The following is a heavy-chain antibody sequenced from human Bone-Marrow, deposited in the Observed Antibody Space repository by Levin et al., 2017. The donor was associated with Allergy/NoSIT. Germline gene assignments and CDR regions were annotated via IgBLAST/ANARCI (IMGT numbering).Heavy chain of an antibody. CDR3: AKDLGDCSGGSCRLIDAFDI. V-gene: IGHV3-30*18. Sequence: PGGSLRLSCAASGFTFSSYGMHWVRQAPGKGLEWVAVISYDGSNKNYADFVKGRFTISRDNSKNTLYLQMNSLRAEDTAVYYCAKDLGDCSGGSCRLIDAFDIWGQGTMVTVSS. CDR2: ISYDGSNK. D-gene: IGHD2-15*01. J-gene: IGHJ3*02. CDR1: GFTFSSYG.